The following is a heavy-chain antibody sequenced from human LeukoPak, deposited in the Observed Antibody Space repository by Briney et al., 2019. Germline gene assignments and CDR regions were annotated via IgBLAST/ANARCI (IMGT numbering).Heavy chain of an antibody. J-gene: IGHJ3*02. CDR1: GFSFSIYA. CDR2: IYSGGST. D-gene: IGHD3-10*01. V-gene: IGHV3-53*01. CDR3: ARAGLAGHDAFDI. Sequence: PGGSLRLSCAASGFSFSIYAMTWVRQAPGKGLEWVSLIYSGGSTYYADSVKGRFTISRDNSKNTLYLQMNSPRGEDTAVYYCARAGLAGHDAFDIWGQGTMVTVSS.